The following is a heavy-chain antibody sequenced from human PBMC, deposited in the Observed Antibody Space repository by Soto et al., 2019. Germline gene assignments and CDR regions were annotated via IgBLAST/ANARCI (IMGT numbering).Heavy chain of an antibody. D-gene: IGHD2-2*01. CDR2: ISGTGVPT. CDR3: AKSFCSSSSCFFLWVDP. Sequence: EVQLVESGGGLVQPGGSLRLSCAASGFTFSEYAMSWVRQAPGKGLEWLSLISGTGVPTLYAGSVKGRFSVSRDNSKNTLFLEMNDLRVDDTVTYYCAKSFCSSSSCFFLWVDPWGPGTLVTVSS. CDR1: GFTFSEYA. J-gene: IGHJ5*02. V-gene: IGHV3-23*04.